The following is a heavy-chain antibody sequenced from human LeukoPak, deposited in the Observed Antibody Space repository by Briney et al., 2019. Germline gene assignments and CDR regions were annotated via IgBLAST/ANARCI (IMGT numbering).Heavy chain of an antibody. CDR1: GYSFTSYW. V-gene: IGHV5-51*01. CDR3: ARQRGRTTGYAAGAFDI. Sequence: GESLKISCKGSGYSFTSYWLAWVRQMPGKGLEWMGVIYPADSDTRYSPSFQGQVTISADKSISTAYLQWSSLKASDTAIYYCARQRGRTTGYAAGAFDIWGQGTLVTVSS. D-gene: IGHD2-2*01. CDR2: IYPADSDT. J-gene: IGHJ4*02.